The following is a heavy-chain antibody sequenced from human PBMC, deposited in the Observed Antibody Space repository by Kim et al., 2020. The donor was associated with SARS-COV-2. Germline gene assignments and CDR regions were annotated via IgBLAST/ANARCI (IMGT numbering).Heavy chain of an antibody. Sequence: GGSLRLSCVATGFPFSSYAMTWVRQAPGKGLEWISGLFGGGHGRVYADSVKGRFTISRDNSKNTVFLEMNSLRTEDTATYYCAEQAGWNVDSYYMDAWGKGTTVAVSS. J-gene: IGHJ6*03. D-gene: IGHD1-1*01. CDR2: LFGGGHGR. CDR3: AEQAGWNVDSYYMDA. V-gene: IGHV3-23*01. CDR1: GFPFSSYA.